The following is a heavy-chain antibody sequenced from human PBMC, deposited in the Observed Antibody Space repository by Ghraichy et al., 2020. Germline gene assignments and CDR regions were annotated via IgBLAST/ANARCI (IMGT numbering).Heavy chain of an antibody. CDR3: ARPRSSYYYGMDV. Sequence: GGSLRLSCAASGFTFSSYSMNWVRQAPGKGLEWVSSISSSSSYIYYADSVKGRFTISRDNAKNSLYLQMNSLRAEDTAVYYCARPRSSYYYGMDVWGQGTTVTVSS. J-gene: IGHJ6*02. CDR2: ISSSSSYI. V-gene: IGHV3-21*01. CDR1: GFTFSSYS.